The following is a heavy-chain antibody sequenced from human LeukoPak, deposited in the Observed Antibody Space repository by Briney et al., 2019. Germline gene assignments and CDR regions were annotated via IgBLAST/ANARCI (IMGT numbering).Heavy chain of an antibody. CDR3: ARALGSSSDY. J-gene: IGHJ4*02. D-gene: IGHD1-26*01. V-gene: IGHV3-74*01. Sequence: GGSLRLSCAASGFTFSGSWMHWVRQAPGKGLVWVSRIDDDGSITTYADSVKGRFTISRDNAKNTLYLQMNSLRAEDTAVYYCARALGSSSDYWGQGTLVAVSS. CDR2: IDDDGSIT. CDR1: GFTFSGSW.